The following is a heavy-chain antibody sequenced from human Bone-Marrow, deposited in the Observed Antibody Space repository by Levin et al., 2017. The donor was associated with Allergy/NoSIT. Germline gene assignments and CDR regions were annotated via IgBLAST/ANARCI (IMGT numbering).Heavy chain of an antibody. J-gene: IGHJ4*02. CDR1: GGSISSYY. CDR3: ARWRQLAAAGFDY. CDR2: IYYSGST. Sequence: SETLSLTCTVSGGSISSYYWSWIRQPPGKGLEWIGYIYYSGSTNYNPSLKSRVTISVDTSKNQFSLKLSSVTAADTAVYYCARWRQLAAAGFDYWGQGTLVTVSS. V-gene: IGHV4-59*01. D-gene: IGHD6-13*01.